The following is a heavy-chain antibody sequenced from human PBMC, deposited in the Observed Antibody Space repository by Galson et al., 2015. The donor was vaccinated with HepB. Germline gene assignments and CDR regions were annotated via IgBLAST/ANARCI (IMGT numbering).Heavy chain of an antibody. D-gene: IGHD2-21*02. J-gene: IGHJ6*02. V-gene: IGHV3-21*01. Sequence: SLRLSCAASGFTFSSYSMNWVRQAPGKGLEWVSSISSSSSYIYYADSVKGRFTISRGNAKNSLYLQMNSLRAEDTAVYYCARLAYCGGDCYSRPYYYYGMDVWGQGTSVTVSS. CDR1: GFTFSSYS. CDR3: ARLAYCGGDCYSRPYYYYGMDV. CDR2: ISSSSSYI.